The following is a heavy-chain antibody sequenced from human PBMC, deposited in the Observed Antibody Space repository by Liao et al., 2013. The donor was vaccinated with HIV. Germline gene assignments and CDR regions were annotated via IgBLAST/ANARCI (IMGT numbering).Heavy chain of an antibody. Sequence: QVQLQESGPGLVKPSETLSLTCTVSGGSISSYYWSWIRQPPGKGLEWIGYMYYSGSAYYNPSLKSRLTMSLDTSRNQFSLELSFVTAADTAVYYCAIVNTTMADKLTFDYWGQGTLVTVSS. J-gene: IGHJ4*02. CDR2: MYYSGSA. D-gene: IGHD5-18*01. CDR3: AIVNTTMADKLTFDY. V-gene: IGHV4-59*04. CDR1: GGSISSYY.